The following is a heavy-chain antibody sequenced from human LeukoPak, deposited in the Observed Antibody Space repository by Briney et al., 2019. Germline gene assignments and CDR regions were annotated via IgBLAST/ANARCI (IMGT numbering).Heavy chain of an antibody. CDR3: ARGIEIDYYDSSGYEFDY. CDR2: MNPNSGNT. Sequence: ASVKVSCKASGYTFTSYDINWVRQATGQGLEWMGWMNPNSGNTGYAQKFQGRVTMTRNTSISPAYMELSSLRSEDTAVYYCARGIEIDYYDSSGYEFDYWGQGTLVTVSS. V-gene: IGHV1-8*01. CDR1: GYTFTSYD. D-gene: IGHD3-22*01. J-gene: IGHJ4*02.